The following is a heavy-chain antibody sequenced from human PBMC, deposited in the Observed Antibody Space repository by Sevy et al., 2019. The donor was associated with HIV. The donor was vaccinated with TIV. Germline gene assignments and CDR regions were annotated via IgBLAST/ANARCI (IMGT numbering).Heavy chain of an antibody. D-gene: IGHD3-16*01. V-gene: IGHV4-34*01. CDR2: INHSGST. J-gene: IGHJ6*02. CDR3: VTRWAYYYYGMDV. CDR1: GGSFSGYY. Sequence: SETLSLTCAVYGGSFSGYYWSWIRQPPGKGLEWIGEINHSGSTNYNPSLKSRVTISVDMSKNQFSLKLSSVTAADTAVYCCVTRWAYYYYGMDVWGQGTTVTVSS.